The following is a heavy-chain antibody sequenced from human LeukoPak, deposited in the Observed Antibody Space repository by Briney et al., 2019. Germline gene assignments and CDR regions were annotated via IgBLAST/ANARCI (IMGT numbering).Heavy chain of an antibody. D-gene: IGHD3-3*01. V-gene: IGHV3-33*01. CDR3: ARAREWVYDAFDI. CDR1: GFTSSSYG. J-gene: IGHJ3*02. Sequence: GGSLRLSCAASGFTSSSYGMHWVRQAPGKGLEWVAVIWYDGSNKYYADSVKGRFTISRDNSKNTLYLQMNSLRAEDTAVYYCARAREWVYDAFDIWGQGTMVTVSS. CDR2: IWYDGSNK.